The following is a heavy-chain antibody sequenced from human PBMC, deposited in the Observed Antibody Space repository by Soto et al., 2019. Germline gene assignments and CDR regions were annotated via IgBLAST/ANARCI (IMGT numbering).Heavy chain of an antibody. Sequence: RASVKVSCKASGYTFTGYYMHWVRQAPGQGLEWMGWINPNSGGTNYAQKFEGRVTMTRDTSISTAYMELSRLRSDDTAVYYCARDYSSSWYYFDYWGQGTLVTVSS. D-gene: IGHD6-13*01. CDR2: INPNSGGT. CDR1: GYTFTGYY. J-gene: IGHJ4*02. CDR3: ARDYSSSWYYFDY. V-gene: IGHV1-2*02.